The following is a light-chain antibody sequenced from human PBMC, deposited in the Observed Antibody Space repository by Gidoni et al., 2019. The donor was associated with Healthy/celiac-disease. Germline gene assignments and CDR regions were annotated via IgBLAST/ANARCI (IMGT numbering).Light chain of an antibody. CDR3: AAWDDSLNGVV. CDR2: YDD. CDR1: SSNIGNNA. J-gene: IGLJ2*01. V-gene: IGLV1-36*01. Sequence: QSVLTQPPSASEAPRQRDTISCSGSSSNIGNNAVNWYQQLPGKAPKLLIYYDDLLPSGVSDRFSGSKSGTSASLAISGLQSEDEADYYCAAWDDSLNGVVFGGGTKLTVL.